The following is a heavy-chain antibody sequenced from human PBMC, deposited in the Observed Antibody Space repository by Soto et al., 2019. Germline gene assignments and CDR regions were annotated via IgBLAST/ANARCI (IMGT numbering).Heavy chain of an antibody. CDR2: IWYDGSNK. CDR3: ARAGVGATSYFDY. Sequence: QVQLVESGGGVVQPGRSLRLSCAASGFTFSSYGMHWVRQAPGKGLEWVAVIWYDGSNKYYAASVKGRFTISRDNSKNTLYLQMNSLRAEDTAVYYCARAGVGATSYFDYWGQGTLVTVSS. D-gene: IGHD1-26*01. CDR1: GFTFSSYG. V-gene: IGHV3-33*01. J-gene: IGHJ4*02.